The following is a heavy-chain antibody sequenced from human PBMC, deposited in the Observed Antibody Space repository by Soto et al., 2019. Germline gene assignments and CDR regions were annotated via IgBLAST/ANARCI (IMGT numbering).Heavy chain of an antibody. J-gene: IGHJ4*02. CDR2: IIPIFGTA. CDR1: GGTFSSYA. V-gene: IGHV1-69*13. D-gene: IGHD3-3*01. Sequence: SVKVSCKASGGTFSSYAISWVRQAPGQGLEWMGGIIPIFGTANYAQKFQGRVTITADESTSTAYMELSSLRSEDTAVYYCARGQRFTIFVVAPLYYFDYWGQGTLVTVSS. CDR3: ARGQRFTIFVVAPLYYFDY.